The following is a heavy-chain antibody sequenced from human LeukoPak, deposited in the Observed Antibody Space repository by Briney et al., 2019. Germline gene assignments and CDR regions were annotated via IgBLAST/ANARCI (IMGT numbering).Heavy chain of an antibody. CDR3: ARQRYGYYLDY. J-gene: IGHJ4*02. CDR1: AYTFTGYS. D-gene: IGHD5-18*01. V-gene: IGHV1-2*06. Sequence: ASVKVSCKASAYTFTGYSMHWVRQAPGQGLEWVGRISPNTGGPNYAEKFQGRVTMTRDTSISTAHMELRRLRYDDTAVYYCARQRYGYYLDYWGQGTLVTVSS. CDR2: ISPNTGGP.